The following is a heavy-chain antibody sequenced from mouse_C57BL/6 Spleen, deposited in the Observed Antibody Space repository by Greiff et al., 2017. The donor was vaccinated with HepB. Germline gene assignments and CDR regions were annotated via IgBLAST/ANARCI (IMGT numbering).Heavy chain of an antibody. J-gene: IGHJ2*01. D-gene: IGHD2-4*01. V-gene: IGHV1-64*01. CDR1: GYTFTSYW. CDR2: IPPNSGST. Sequence: QVQLQQPGAELVKPGASVKLSCKASGYTFTSYWMHWVKQRPGQGLEWIGMIPPNSGSTNYNEKFKSKATLTVEKSSSTAYMQLSSLTSEDSAVYYCARSTMIKDYFDYWGQGTTLTVSS. CDR3: ARSTMIKDYFDY.